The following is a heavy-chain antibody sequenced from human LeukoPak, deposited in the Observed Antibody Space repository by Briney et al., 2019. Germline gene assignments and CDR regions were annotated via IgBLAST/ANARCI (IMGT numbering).Heavy chain of an antibody. CDR3: AKSPSSSVGARDF. CDR2: ISGNAGST. D-gene: IGHD6-6*01. Sequence: GGSLRLSCAASGFTLSSYAMSWVRQAPGKGLEWVSLISGNAGSTYYADSVKGRFTISRDNSKNTLYLQMYSLRVEDTALYYCAKSPSSSVGARDFWGQGTLVTVSS. J-gene: IGHJ4*02. V-gene: IGHV3-23*01. CDR1: GFTLSSYA.